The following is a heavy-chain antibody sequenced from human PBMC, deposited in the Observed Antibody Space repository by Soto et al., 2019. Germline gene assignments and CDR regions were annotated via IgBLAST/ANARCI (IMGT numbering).Heavy chain of an antibody. CDR3: AKEYYCGSCRYYYGMDV. V-gene: IGHV3-30*18. J-gene: IGHJ6*02. CDR1: GFTFSSYG. D-gene: IGHD3-10*01. Sequence: QVQLVESGGGVVQPGRSLRLSCAASGFTFSSYGMHWVRQAPGKGLEWVAVISYDGSNKYYADSVKGRFTISRDNSKNTLYLQRNSLSAEDTAVYYFAKEYYCGSCRYYYGMDVWGQGTTVTASS. CDR2: ISYDGSNK.